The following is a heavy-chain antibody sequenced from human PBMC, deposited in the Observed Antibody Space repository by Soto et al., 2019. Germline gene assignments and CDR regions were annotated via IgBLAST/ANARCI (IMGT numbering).Heavy chain of an antibody. CDR3: ARGGYYDSSGSRNYFYYGMNV. Sequence: ASVKVSCKASGYTFSSYGINWVRQAPGQGLEWLGWVSPYDGYTNYAQILQGRVSMTTDTSTKTAYMEVRSLRSDDTAVYYCARGGYYDSSGSRNYFYYGMNVWGQGTTVTVSS. J-gene: IGHJ6*02. CDR1: GYTFSSYG. D-gene: IGHD3-22*01. V-gene: IGHV1-18*01. CDR2: VSPYDGYT.